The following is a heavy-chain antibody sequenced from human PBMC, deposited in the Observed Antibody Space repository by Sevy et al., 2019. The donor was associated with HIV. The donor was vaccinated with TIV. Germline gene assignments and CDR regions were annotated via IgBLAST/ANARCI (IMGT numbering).Heavy chain of an antibody. D-gene: IGHD3-22*01. Sequence: ASVKVSCKVSGYTLTELSMHWVRQAPGKGLEWMGGFDPEDGETIYAQRFQGRVTMTEDTSTDTAYMELSSLRSEDTAVYYCATAYYYDSSGYQGLFDIWGQGTMVTVSS. V-gene: IGHV1-24*01. J-gene: IGHJ3*02. CDR1: GYTLTELS. CDR3: ATAYYYDSSGYQGLFDI. CDR2: FDPEDGET.